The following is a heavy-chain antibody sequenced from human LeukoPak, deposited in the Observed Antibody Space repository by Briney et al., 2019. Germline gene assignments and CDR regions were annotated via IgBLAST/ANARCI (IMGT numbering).Heavy chain of an antibody. CDR3: AREVGAQDY. Sequence: GASVKVSCEASGYAFSNYYIHWVRQAPAQGLEWMGIIRPRDGDTNYAQKFQRRVTMTRDMSSSTVYMELSSLTYEDWAVYYCAREVGAQDYWGQGTLVTVFS. J-gene: IGHJ4*02. CDR1: GYAFSNYY. CDR2: IRPRDGDT. V-gene: IGHV1-46*01. D-gene: IGHD1-26*01.